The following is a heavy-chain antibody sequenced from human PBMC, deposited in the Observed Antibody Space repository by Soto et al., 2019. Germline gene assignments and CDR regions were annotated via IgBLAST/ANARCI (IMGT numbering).Heavy chain of an antibody. D-gene: IGHD2-2*01. CDR2: ISYDGSNK. CDR1: GFTFSSYG. V-gene: IGHV3-30*18. CDR3: AKAAEYCSSTSPKMGDCYYYYMDV. Sequence: GGSLRLSCAASGFTFSSYGMHWVRQAPGKGLEWVAVISYDGSNKYYADSVKGRFTISRDNSKNTLYLQMNSLRAEDTAVYYCAKAAEYCSSTSPKMGDCYYYYMDVWGKGTTVTVSS. J-gene: IGHJ6*03.